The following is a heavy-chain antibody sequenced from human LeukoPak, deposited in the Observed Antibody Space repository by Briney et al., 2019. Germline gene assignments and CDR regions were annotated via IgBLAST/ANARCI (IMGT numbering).Heavy chain of an antibody. J-gene: IGHJ4*02. D-gene: IGHD2-8*01. V-gene: IGHV4-61*01. CDR1: GGSVSSGSYY. CDR2: IYYSGST. Sequence: PSETLSLTCTVSGGSVSSGSYYWSWIRQPPGKGLEWIGYIYYSGSTNYNPSHKSRVTISVDTSKNQFSLKLSSVTAADTAVYYCARSVYATEVNYFDYWGQGTLVTVSS. CDR3: ARSVYATEVNYFDY.